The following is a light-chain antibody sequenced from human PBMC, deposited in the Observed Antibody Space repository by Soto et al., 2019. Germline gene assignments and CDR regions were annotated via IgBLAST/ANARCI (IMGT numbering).Light chain of an antibody. Sequence: QSVLTQPASVSGSPGQSITLSCTGTSSDVGGYNYVSWYQQHPGKAPKLMIYEVSNRPSGVSNRFSCSKSGNTASLTISGLQAEDEADYYCSSYTSSSTVVFGGGTKVTVL. J-gene: IGLJ2*01. CDR1: SSDVGGYNY. CDR3: SSYTSSSTVV. V-gene: IGLV2-14*01. CDR2: EVS.